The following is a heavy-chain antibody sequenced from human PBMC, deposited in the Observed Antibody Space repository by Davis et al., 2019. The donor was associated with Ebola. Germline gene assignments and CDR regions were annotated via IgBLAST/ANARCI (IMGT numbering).Heavy chain of an antibody. V-gene: IGHV3-49*04. CDR3: TRGGGSYLV. D-gene: IGHD1-26*01. CDR1: GFTFSTYA. Sequence: GESLKISCAASGFTFSTYAMSWVRQAPGKGLEWVGFIRSKAYGETTEYAASVKGRFTISRDDSKSIAYLQMNSLKTEDTAVYYCTRGGGSYLVWGQGTLVTVSS. CDR2: IRSKAYGETT. J-gene: IGHJ4*02.